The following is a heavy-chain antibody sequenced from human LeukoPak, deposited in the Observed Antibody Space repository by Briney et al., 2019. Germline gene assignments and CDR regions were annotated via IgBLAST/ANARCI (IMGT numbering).Heavy chain of an antibody. CDR3: ARDDPNYDSSGYLFDY. CDR1: GGSISSYY. D-gene: IGHD3-22*01. V-gene: IGHV4-4*07. CDR2: IYTSGST. J-gene: IGHJ4*02. Sequence: SETLSLTCTVSGGSISSYYWSWIRQPAGKGLEWIGRIYTSGSTNYNPSLKSRVTMSVDTSKNQFSLKLSSVTAADTAVYYCARDDPNYDSSGYLFDYWSQGTLVTVSS.